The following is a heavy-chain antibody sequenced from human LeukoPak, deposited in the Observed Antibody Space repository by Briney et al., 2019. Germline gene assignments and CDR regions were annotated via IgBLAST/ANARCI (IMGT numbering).Heavy chain of an antibody. V-gene: IGHV3-43*01. J-gene: IGHJ4*02. CDR2: ISWDGGAT. CDR3: AKPRSTVTMTYFDY. CDR1: GFTFDDYT. Sequence: GGSLRLSCAASGFTFDDYTMHWVRQAPGKGLEWVSLISWDGGATYYADSVKGRFTISRDNSKNSLHLQMKSLRTEDTALYYCAKPRSTVTMTYFDYWGQGTLVTVSS. D-gene: IGHD4-17*01.